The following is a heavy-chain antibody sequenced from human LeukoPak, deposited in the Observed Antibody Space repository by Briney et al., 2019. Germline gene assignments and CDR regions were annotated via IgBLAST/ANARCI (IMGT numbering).Heavy chain of an antibody. Sequence: PSETLSLTCAVSGFSISSGYYWGCIRQPPGKGLEWIGSIYHSGSTYYNPSLKSGVTTSVDTSKNQFSLKLSSVTAADTAVYYCARQGWGAMAAELDYWGQGTLVTVSS. V-gene: IGHV4-38-2*01. CDR1: GFSISSGYY. D-gene: IGHD3-10*02. J-gene: IGHJ4*02. CDR3: ARQGWGAMAAELDY. CDR2: IYHSGST.